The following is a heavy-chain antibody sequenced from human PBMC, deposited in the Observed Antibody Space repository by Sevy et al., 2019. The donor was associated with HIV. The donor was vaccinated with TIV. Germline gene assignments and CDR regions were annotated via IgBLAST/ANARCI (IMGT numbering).Heavy chain of an antibody. CDR2: ISSSSTYI. V-gene: IGHV3-21*01. D-gene: IGHD2-15*01. J-gene: IGHJ6*02. Sequence: GGSLRLSCAASGFTIRTYNMNWVRQAPGKGLEWVSSISSSSTYIYYADTVKGRFTNSRDNAKNSLYLQMSSLRAEDTAVYYCARDLVIPATTDYFYYGMDVWGQGTTVTVSS. CDR1: GFTIRTYN. CDR3: ARDLVIPATTDYFYYGMDV.